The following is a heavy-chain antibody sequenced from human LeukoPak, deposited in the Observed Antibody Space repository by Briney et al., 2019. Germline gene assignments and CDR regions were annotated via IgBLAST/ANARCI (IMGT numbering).Heavy chain of an antibody. CDR3: ARVDGFGELFPDY. Sequence: SSETLSLTCTVSGGSISSGDYYWSWIRQPPGKGLEWFGYIYYSGSTYYNPSLKSRVTISVDTSKNQFSLKLSSVTAADTAVYYCARVDGFGELFPDYWGQGTLVTVSS. J-gene: IGHJ4*02. D-gene: IGHD3-10*01. CDR1: GGSISSGDYY. CDR2: IYYSGST. V-gene: IGHV4-30-4*08.